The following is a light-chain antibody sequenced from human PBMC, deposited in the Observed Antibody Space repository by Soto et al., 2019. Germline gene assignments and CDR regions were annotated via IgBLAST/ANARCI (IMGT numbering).Light chain of an antibody. J-gene: IGKJ2*01. Sequence: EVVLTQSPDTLSLSPGERATLSCRASQSGISNYLAWYQQKPGQAPRLLISGASTRVTGIPDRFSGSQSGTDFTLTINNLEPEDFAVYYCQQYGSSPETFGQGTKVDTK. CDR2: GAS. V-gene: IGKV3-20*01. CDR1: QSGISNY. CDR3: QQYGSSPET.